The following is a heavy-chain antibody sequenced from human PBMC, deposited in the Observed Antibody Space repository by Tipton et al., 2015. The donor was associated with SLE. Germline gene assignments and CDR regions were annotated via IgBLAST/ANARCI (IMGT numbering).Heavy chain of an antibody. CDR1: GGSFSGYY. V-gene: IGHV4-34*01. CDR2: IKDRGST. Sequence: TLSLTCAVFGGSFYGGSFSGYYWSWIRQRPGKGLEWIGEIKDRGSTYYNPSLKSRVTISVETSKNQFSLRLSPVTAADTAVYYCAGDSRSLDYWGQGTLVTVSS. D-gene: IGHD3-10*01. J-gene: IGHJ4*02. CDR3: AGDSRSLDY.